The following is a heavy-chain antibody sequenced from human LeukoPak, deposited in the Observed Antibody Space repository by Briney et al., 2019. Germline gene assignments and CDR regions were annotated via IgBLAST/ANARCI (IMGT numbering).Heavy chain of an antibody. V-gene: IGHV4-34*01. J-gene: IGHJ4*02. CDR1: GGSFSGYY. CDR3: ARGLSLRRFDY. CDR2: INHSGST. Sequence: PSETLSLTCAVYGGSFSGYYWSWIRQPPGKGLEWIGEINHSGSTNYNPSLKSRVTISVDTSKNQFSPKLSSVTAADTAVYYCARGLSLRRFDYWGQGTLVTVSS.